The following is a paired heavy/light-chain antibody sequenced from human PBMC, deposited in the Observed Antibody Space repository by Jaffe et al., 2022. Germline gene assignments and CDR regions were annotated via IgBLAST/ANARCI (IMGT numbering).Heavy chain of an antibody. D-gene: IGHD5-18*01. J-gene: IGHJ6*03. CDR1: GFTFSSYA. V-gene: IGHV3-23*01. CDR2: ISGSGGST. CDR3: ARGGYSYGYTLGGMGYMDV. Sequence: EVQLLESGGGLVQPGGSLRLSCAASGFTFSSYAMSWVRQAPGKGLEWVSAISGSGGSTYYADSVKGRFTISRDNSKNTLYLQMNSLRAEDTAVYYCARGGYSYGYTLGGMGYMDVWGKGTTVTVSS.
Light chain of an antibody. J-gene: IGLJ2*01. CDR2: DDS. V-gene: IGLV3-21*02. CDR3: QVWDSSSDHHVV. Sequence: SYVLTQPPSVSVAPGQTARITCGGNNIGSKSVHWYQQKPGQAPVLVVYDDSDRPSGIPERFSGSNSGNTATLTISRVEAGDEADYYCQVWDSSSDHHVVFGGGTKLTVL. CDR1: NIGSKS.